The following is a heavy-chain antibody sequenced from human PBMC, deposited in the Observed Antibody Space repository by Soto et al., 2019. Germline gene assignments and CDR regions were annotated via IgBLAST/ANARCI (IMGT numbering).Heavy chain of an antibody. CDR2: IYTSGST. J-gene: IGHJ5*02. Sequence: SETLSLTCTVSGGSISSYYWSWIRQPAGKGLEWIGRIYTSGSTNYNPSLKSRVTISVDTSKNQFSVKLSPVTAADTAVYYCARDQRGYSGYVFSHYWFDLWGQRTLVTVSS. V-gene: IGHV4-4*07. D-gene: IGHD5-12*01. CDR1: GGSISSYY. CDR3: ARDQRGYSGYVFSHYWFDL.